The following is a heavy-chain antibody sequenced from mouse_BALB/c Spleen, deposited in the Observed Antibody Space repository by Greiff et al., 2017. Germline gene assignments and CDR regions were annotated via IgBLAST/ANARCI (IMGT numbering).Heavy chain of an antibody. D-gene: IGHD1-1*01. CDR3: ARDTYYYGSSYWYFDV. J-gene: IGHJ1*01. CDR2: IWAGGST. V-gene: IGHV2-9*02. Sequence: VKLVESGPGLVAPSQSLSITCTVSGFSLTSYGVHWVRQPPGKGLEWLGVIWAGGSTNYNSALMSRLSISKDNSKSQVFLKMNSLQTDDTAMYYCARDTYYYGSSYWYFDVWGAGTTVTVSS. CDR1: GFSLTSYG.